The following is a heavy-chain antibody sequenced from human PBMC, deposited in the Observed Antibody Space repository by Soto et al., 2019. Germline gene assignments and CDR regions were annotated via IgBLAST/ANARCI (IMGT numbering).Heavy chain of an antibody. CDR3: ARAMTTVTTIDY. V-gene: IGHV4-30-2*01. D-gene: IGHD4-17*01. CDR1: GGSISSGGYS. Sequence: LQLQESGSGLVKPSQTLSLTCAVSGGSISSGGYSWSWIRQPPGKGLEWIGYIYHSGSTYYNPSRKSRATISVDRSKNQFSLKLSSVPAADTAVYYCARAMTTVTTIDYWGQGTLVTVSS. J-gene: IGHJ4*02. CDR2: IYHSGST.